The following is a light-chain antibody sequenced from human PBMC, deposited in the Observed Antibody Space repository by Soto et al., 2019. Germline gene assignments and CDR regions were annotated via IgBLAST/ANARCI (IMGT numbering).Light chain of an antibody. Sequence: IQITQSPSPLSGSVGDRVTITCRASQTISSWLAWYQQKPGKAPKLLIYKASTLKSGVPSRFSGSGSGTEFTLTISSLQPDDVATYYCQHYNSYSEALGQGTKVDIK. CDR1: QTISSW. CDR3: QHYNSYSEA. J-gene: IGKJ1*01. CDR2: KAS. V-gene: IGKV1-5*03.